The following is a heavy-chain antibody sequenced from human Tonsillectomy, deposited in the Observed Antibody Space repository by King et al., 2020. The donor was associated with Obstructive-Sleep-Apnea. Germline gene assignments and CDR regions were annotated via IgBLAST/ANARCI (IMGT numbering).Heavy chain of an antibody. CDR3: GRGGWGSRFDF. V-gene: IGHV3-23*04. J-gene: IGHJ4*02. Sequence: EVQLVESGGGLVQPGGSLRLSCAASGFTFTSYAMTWVRQAPGKGLEWVSSIGGGGGNIYYADAVEGRFTISRDNSKNTLYLQMNTLRAEDTAVYYCGRGGWGSRFDFWGQGTLVTASS. CDR1: GFTFTSYA. CDR2: IGGGGGNI. D-gene: IGHD3-16*01.